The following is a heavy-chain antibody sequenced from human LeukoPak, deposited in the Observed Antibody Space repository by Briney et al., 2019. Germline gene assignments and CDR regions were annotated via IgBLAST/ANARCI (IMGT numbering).Heavy chain of an antibody. CDR2: INHSGST. Sequence: SETLSLTCAVYGGSFSGYYWSWIRQPPGKGLEWIGEINHSGSTNYNPSLKSRVTISVDTSKNQFSLKLSSVTAADAAVYYCARAPSLFLFDYWGQGTLVTVSS. CDR1: GGSFSGYY. V-gene: IGHV4-34*01. CDR3: ARAPSLFLFDY. D-gene: IGHD2/OR15-2a*01. J-gene: IGHJ4*02.